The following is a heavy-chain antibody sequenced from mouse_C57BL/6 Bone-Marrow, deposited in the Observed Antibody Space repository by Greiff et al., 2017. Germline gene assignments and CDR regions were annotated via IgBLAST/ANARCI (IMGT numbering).Heavy chain of an antibody. CDR2: ISNGGGST. CDR3: ARPRYYYGSGYFDV. J-gene: IGHJ1*01. CDR1: GFTFSDYY. Sequence: DVMLVESGGGLVQPGGSLKLSCAASGFTFSDYYMYWVRQTPEKRLEWVAYISNGGGSTYYPDTVKGRFTISRDNAKNTLYLQMSRLKSEDTAMYYWARPRYYYGSGYFDVWGPGTTVTVSS. V-gene: IGHV5-12*01. D-gene: IGHD1-1*01.